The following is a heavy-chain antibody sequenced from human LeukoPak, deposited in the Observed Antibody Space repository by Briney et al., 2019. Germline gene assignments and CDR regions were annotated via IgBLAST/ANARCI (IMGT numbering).Heavy chain of an antibody. V-gene: IGHV4-4*07. D-gene: IGHD3-22*01. CDR2: IYTSGGT. J-gene: IGHJ4*02. CDR3: ASTYYYDSSGYYYVNYFDY. Sequence: SETLSLTCTVSGGSISSYYWSWIRQPAGKGLEWIGRIYTSGGTNYNPSLKSRVTMSVDTSKNQFSLKLSSVTAADTAVYYCASTYYYDSSGYYYVNYFDYWGQGTLVTVSS. CDR1: GGSISSYY.